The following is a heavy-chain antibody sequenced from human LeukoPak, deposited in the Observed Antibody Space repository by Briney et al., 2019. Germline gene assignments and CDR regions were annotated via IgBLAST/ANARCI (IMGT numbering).Heavy chain of an antibody. CDR3: ARGRVGFGGLSPGDFDY. CDR2: IYYSGST. J-gene: IGHJ4*02. V-gene: IGHV4-59*01. Sequence: PSETLSLTCTVSGGSISSYYWSWIRQPPGKGLEWIGYIYYSGSTNYNPSLKSRVTISVDTSKNQFSLKLSSVTAADTAVYYCARGRVGFGGLSPGDFDYWGQGTLVTVSS. CDR1: GGSISSYY. D-gene: IGHD2-15*01.